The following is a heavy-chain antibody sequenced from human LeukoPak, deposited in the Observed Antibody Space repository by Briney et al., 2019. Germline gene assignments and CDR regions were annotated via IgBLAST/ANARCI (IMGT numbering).Heavy chain of an antibody. CDR2: ISAYNGNT. V-gene: IGHV1-18*01. CDR1: GYTFTSYG. D-gene: IGHD6-13*01. Sequence: ASVKVSCKASGYTFTSYGISWVRQAPGQGLEWMGWISAYNGNTNYAQKFQGRVTITADESTSTAYMELSSLRSEDTAVYYCARFLNSYSSWFDPWGQGTLVTVSS. J-gene: IGHJ5*02. CDR3: ARFLNSYSSWFDP.